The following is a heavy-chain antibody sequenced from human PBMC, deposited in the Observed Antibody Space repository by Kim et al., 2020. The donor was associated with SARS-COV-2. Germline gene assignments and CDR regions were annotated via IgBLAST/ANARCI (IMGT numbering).Heavy chain of an antibody. CDR1: GGSISSSSYY. V-gene: IGHV4-39*01. CDR3: ARHSPLPRIAAAYNWFDP. D-gene: IGHD6-13*01. CDR2: IYYSGST. Sequence: SETLSLTCTVSGGSISSSSYYWGWIRQPPGKGLEWIGSIYYSGSTYYNPSLKSRVTISVDTSKNQFSLKLSSVTAADTAVYYCARHSPLPRIAAAYNWFDPWGQGTLGTVSS. J-gene: IGHJ5*02.